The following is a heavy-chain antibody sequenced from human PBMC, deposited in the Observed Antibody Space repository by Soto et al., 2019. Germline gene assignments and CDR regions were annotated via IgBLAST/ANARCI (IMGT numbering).Heavy chain of an antibody. CDR1: GDSVSSNSAA. Sequence: SQTLSLTCAISGDSVSSNSAAWNWIRQSPSRGLEWLGRTYYRSKWYNDYAVSVKSRITINPDTSKNQFSLQLNSVTPEDTAVYYCAREERDTIFGVVIIRSGWFDPWGQGTLVTVSS. V-gene: IGHV6-1*01. CDR2: TYYRSKWYN. CDR3: AREERDTIFGVVIIRSGWFDP. D-gene: IGHD3-3*01. J-gene: IGHJ5*02.